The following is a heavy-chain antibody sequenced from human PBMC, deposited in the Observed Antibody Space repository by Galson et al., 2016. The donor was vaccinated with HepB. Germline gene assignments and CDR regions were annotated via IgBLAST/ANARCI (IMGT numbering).Heavy chain of an antibody. CDR2: ISATGSRI. CDR1: GFTFSKFA. V-gene: IGHV3-23*01. CDR3: AKDPPVTADPNDAFDV. D-gene: IGHD4-17*01. Sequence: SLRLSCAASGFTFSKFAISWVRQAPGKGLEWVSGISATGSRIYSADSVKGRFTISRDNSNNTVYLQMHSLRSEDMAVYYCAKDPPVTADPNDAFDVWGQGTKVTVSA. J-gene: IGHJ3*01.